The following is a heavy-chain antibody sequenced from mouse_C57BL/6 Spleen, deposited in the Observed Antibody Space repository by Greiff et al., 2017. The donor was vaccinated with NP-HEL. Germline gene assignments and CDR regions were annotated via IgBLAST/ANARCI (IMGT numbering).Heavy chain of an antibody. CDR2: IHPNSGST. CDR1: GYTFTSYW. Sequence: QVQLQQPGAELVKPGASVKLSCKASGYTFTSYWMHWVKQRPGQGLEWIGMIHPNSGSTNYNEKFKSKATLTVDKSSSTAYMQLSSLTSEDSAVYYCARESTMVTTRYFDVWGTGTTVTVSS. V-gene: IGHV1-64*01. J-gene: IGHJ1*03. D-gene: IGHD2-2*01. CDR3: ARESTMVTTRYFDV.